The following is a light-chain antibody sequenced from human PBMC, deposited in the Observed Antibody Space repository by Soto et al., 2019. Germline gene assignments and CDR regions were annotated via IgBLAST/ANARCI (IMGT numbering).Light chain of an antibody. J-gene: IGKJ4*01. CDR1: QDISTW. V-gene: IGKV1-12*01. CDR2: TAS. Sequence: DIQMTQSPSSVSASIGDRVTITCRASQDISTWLGWYQQKPGKAPNLLIYTASSLQSGVPSRFSGSGSGTEFTLTIDSLQPEDFATYYCQQYNSYPLTFGGGTKVEIK. CDR3: QQYNSYPLT.